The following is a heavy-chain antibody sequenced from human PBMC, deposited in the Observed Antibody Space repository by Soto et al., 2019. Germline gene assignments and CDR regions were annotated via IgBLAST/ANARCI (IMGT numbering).Heavy chain of an antibody. J-gene: IGHJ6*02. CDR2: TSSNNGKT. CDR1: GYSFTTYG. Sequence: ASVKVSCKTSGYSFTTYGISWVRQAPGQGLEWMGWTSSNNGKTKYAQKFQGRATMTTDTSTNTVYMELRSLRSDDTAVYYCAIDSYYDSSGASHYYGMDVWGQGTTVTVS. V-gene: IGHV1-18*01. CDR3: AIDSYYDSSGASHYYGMDV. D-gene: IGHD3-22*01.